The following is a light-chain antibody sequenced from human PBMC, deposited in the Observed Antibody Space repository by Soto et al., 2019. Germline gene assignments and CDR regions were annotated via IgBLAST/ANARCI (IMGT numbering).Light chain of an antibody. J-gene: IGKJ5*01. CDR2: GAS. CDR3: QHYDGYPQT. Sequence: DIQMTQSPSSLSASVGDRVTISCRASQNIDNYLNWYQHKPRKAPNLLIYGASSLHSGVPSRFSGSGSGTDFTLTISSLQPDDLATYYCQHYDGYPQTFGQGTRLEIK. V-gene: IGKV1-16*01. CDR1: QNIDNY.